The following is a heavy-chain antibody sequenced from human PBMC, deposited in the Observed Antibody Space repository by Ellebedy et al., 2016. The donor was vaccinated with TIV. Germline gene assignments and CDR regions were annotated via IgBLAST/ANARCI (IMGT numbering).Heavy chain of an antibody. J-gene: IGHJ4*02. CDR3: AKDQGGNSGCLDS. Sequence: PGGSLRLSCAASGFTFSGYAMRWVRQAPGKGLEWISTVTGNGKLTFHADSVKGRFTISRDNSKDTVNLQMNSLRPEDTALYYCAKDQGGNSGCLDSWGQGTLVTVSA. D-gene: IGHD5-12*01. CDR1: GFTFSGYA. V-gene: IGHV3-23*01. CDR2: VTGNGKLT.